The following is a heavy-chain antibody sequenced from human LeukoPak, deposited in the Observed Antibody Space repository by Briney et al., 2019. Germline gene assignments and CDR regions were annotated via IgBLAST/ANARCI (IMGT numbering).Heavy chain of an antibody. V-gene: IGHV1-2*02. CDR2: INPNSGGT. CDR1: GYTFTGYY. Sequence: ASVKVSCKASGYTFTGYYMHWVRQAPGQGLEWMGWINPNSGGTNYAQKFQGRVTMTRNTSISTAYMELSSLRSEDTAVYYCAREWGDRGGHYWGQGTLVTVSS. J-gene: IGHJ4*02. CDR3: AREWGDRGGHY. D-gene: IGHD2-21*02.